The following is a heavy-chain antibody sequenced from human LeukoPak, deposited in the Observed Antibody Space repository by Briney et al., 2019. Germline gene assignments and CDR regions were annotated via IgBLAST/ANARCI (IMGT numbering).Heavy chain of an antibody. CDR3: ARDRIVVVPAANYYYYYYGMDV. D-gene: IGHD2-2*01. J-gene: IGHJ6*02. Sequence: SETLSLTCTVSGGSISSYYWSWIRQPPGKGLEWIGYIYYSGSTNYNPSLKSRVTISVDTSKNQFSLKLSSVTAADTAVYYCARDRIVVVPAANYYYYYYGMDVWGQGTTVTVSS. V-gene: IGHV4-59*01. CDR1: GGSISSYY. CDR2: IYYSGST.